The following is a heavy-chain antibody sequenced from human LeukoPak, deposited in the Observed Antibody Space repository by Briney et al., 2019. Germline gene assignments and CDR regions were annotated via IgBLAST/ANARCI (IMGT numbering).Heavy chain of an antibody. J-gene: IGHJ6*03. CDR2: INPNSGGT. CDR1: GYTFTGYY. V-gene: IGHV1-2*02. CDR3: ARVGGSGWYYYYYMDV. D-gene: IGHD6-19*01. Sequence: GASVKVSCKASGYTFTGYYMHWARQAPGQGLEWMGWINPNSGGTNYAQKFQGRVTMTRDTSISTAYMELSRLRSDDTAVYYCARVGGSGWYYYYYMDVWGKGTTVTVSS.